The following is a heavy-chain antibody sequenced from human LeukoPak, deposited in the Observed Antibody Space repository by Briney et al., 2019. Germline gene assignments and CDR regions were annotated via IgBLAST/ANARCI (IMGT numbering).Heavy chain of an antibody. CDR1: GFTFSSYS. CDR3: ARDRKYSSSWYGGWFDP. Sequence: GRSLRLSCAASGFTFSSYSMNWVRQAPGKGLEWVSSISSSSSYIYYADSVKGRFTISRDNAKNSLYLQMNSLRAEDTAVYYCARDRKYSSSWYGGWFDPWGQGTLVTVSS. CDR2: ISSSSSYI. V-gene: IGHV3-21*01. D-gene: IGHD6-13*01. J-gene: IGHJ5*02.